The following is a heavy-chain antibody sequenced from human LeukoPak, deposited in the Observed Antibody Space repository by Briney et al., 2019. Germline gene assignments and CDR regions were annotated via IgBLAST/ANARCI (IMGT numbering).Heavy chain of an antibody. V-gene: IGHV1-69*04. Sequence: GASVKVSCKASGGTFSSYAISWVRQAPGQGLEWMGRIIPILGIANYAQKLQGRVTITTDESTSTAYMELSSLRSEDTAVYYCATDIVVVPAAIQGDYWGQGTLVTVSS. D-gene: IGHD2-2*02. J-gene: IGHJ4*02. CDR3: ATDIVVVPAAIQGDY. CDR2: IIPILGIA. CDR1: GGTFSSYA.